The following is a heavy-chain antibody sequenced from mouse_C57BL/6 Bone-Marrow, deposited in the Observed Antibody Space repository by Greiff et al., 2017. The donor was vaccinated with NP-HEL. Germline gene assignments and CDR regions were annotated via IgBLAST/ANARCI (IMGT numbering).Heavy chain of an antibody. CDR3: ARDYGSSYDWYFDV. Sequence: VHLVESGPELVKPGASVKISCKASGYAFSSSWMNWVKQRPGKGLEWIGRIYPGDGDTNYNGKFKGKATLTADKSSSTAYMQLSSLTSADSAVYFCARDYGSSYDWYFDVWGTGTTVTVSS. J-gene: IGHJ1*03. V-gene: IGHV1-82*01. D-gene: IGHD1-1*01. CDR1: GYAFSSSW. CDR2: IYPGDGDT.